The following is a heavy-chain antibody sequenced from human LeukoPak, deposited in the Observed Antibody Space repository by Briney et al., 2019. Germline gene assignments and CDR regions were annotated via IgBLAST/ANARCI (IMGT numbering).Heavy chain of an antibody. CDR2: INHSGST. CDR1: GGSLSGYY. V-gene: IGHV4-34*01. Sequence: SETLSLTCAVYGGSLSGYYWSWIRQPPGKGLEWIGEINHSGSTNYNPSLKSRVTISVDTSKNQLSLKLGSMTAADTAVYYCARQWLVSPLFDYWGQGTLVTVSS. J-gene: IGHJ4*02. D-gene: IGHD6-19*01. CDR3: ARQWLVSPLFDY.